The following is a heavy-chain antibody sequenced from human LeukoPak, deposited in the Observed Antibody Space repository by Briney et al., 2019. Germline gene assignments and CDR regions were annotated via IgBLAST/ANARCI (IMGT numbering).Heavy chain of an antibody. Sequence: ASVKVSCKAFGHTLRDLSIHWVRQAPGKGLEWMGGYDPEDDERIYSEKFPGRATLTEDTCTDTAYMELTSLRSDDTAVDYSSTETAGNYWGQGTLVTVSS. D-gene: IGHD3-10*01. CDR3: STETAGNY. V-gene: IGHV1-24*01. CDR1: GHTLRDLS. CDR2: YDPEDDER. J-gene: IGHJ4*02.